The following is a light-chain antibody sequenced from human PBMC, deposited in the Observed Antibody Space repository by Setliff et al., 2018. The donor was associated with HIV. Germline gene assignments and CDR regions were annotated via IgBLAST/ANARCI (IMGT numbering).Light chain of an antibody. CDR1: SSDVGGYNY. CDR3: CSYAGTYTL. V-gene: IGLV2-11*01. CDR2: DVT. Sequence: QSALAQPRSVSGSPGQSVTISCTGTSSDVGGYNYVSWYQQHPGKAPKLMIYDVTKWPSGVPDRFSGSKSGKTASLTISGLQAEDEADYYCCSYAGTYTLFGGGTKVTVL. J-gene: IGLJ2*01.